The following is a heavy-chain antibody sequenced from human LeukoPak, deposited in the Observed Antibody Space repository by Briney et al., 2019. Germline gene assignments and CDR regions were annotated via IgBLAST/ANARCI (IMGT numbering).Heavy chain of an antibody. Sequence: GGSLRLSCAASGFTFSSFAMSWVRQAPGKGLEWVAVISYDGSNKYYADSVKGRFTISRDNSKNTLYLQMNSLRAEDTAVYYCAKDGRPGFDYWGQGTLVTVSS. V-gene: IGHV3-30*18. CDR3: AKDGRPGFDY. J-gene: IGHJ4*02. CDR2: ISYDGSNK. D-gene: IGHD6-6*01. CDR1: GFTFSSFA.